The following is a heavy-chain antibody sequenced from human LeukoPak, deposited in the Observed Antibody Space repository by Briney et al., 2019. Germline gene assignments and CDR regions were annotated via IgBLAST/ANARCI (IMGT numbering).Heavy chain of an antibody. Sequence: ASVMASCRASGYTFTGYYMHWVRQAPGQGLEWMGWINPNSGGTNYAQKFQGRVTMTRDTSISTAYMELSRLRSDDTAVYYCARGVFRGSCYNYWGQGTLVTVSS. CDR1: GYTFTGYY. J-gene: IGHJ4*02. V-gene: IGHV1-2*02. CDR3: ARGVFRGSCYNY. D-gene: IGHD2-15*01. CDR2: INPNSGGT.